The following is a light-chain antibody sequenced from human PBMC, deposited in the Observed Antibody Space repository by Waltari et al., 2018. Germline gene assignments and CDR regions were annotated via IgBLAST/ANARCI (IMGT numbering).Light chain of an antibody. CDR2: EKN. V-gene: IGLV1-51*01. Sequence: QSVLTQPPSVSAAPGQQVTISCSGTSPNIGINYVSWYQQFPETAPKLLLYEKNKLPSGIPDRFCGSKAGTSATLDIHGLQTGDEADYYCGTWDSSLSVGVLGGGTKLTVL. J-gene: IGLJ2*01. CDR3: GTWDSSLSVGV. CDR1: SPNIGINY.